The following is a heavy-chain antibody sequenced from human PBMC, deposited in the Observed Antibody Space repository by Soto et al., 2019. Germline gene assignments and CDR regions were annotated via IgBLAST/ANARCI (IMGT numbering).Heavy chain of an antibody. V-gene: IGHV1-58*01. Sequence: SVKVSCKASGFTFTSSAVQWVRQARGQRLEWIGWIVVGSGNTNYAQKFQERVTITRDMSTSTAYMELSSLRSEDTAVYYCAAVSGPRARWFDPWGQGALVTVSS. D-gene: IGHD5-12*01. CDR3: AAVSGPRARWFDP. CDR2: IVVGSGNT. CDR1: GFTFTSSA. J-gene: IGHJ5*02.